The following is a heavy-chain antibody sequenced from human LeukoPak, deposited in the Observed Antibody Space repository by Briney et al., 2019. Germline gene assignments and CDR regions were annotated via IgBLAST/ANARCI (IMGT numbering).Heavy chain of an antibody. CDR2: IWYDGSNK. V-gene: IGHV3-33*01. J-gene: IGHJ5*02. D-gene: IGHD6-19*01. CDR1: GFTFSSFG. CDR3: ARDSLGTSSGWFDP. Sequence: GGSLRLSCEVSGFTFSSFGMHWVHQAPGKGLEWVSVIWYDGSNKYYADSVKGRFTISRDNSKNTLYLQMNSLRAEDTAVYYCARDSLGTSSGWFDPWGQGTLVTVSS.